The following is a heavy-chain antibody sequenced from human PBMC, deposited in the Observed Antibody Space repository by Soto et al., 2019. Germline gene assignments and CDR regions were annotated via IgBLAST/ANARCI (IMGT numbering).Heavy chain of an antibody. CDR2: VLPIRGST. CDR1: GGLISKYS. V-gene: IGHV1-69*06. CDR3: ATIRVRGGPLRFED. J-gene: IGHJ4*01. Sequence: QVQLVQSGAEVRKPGSSVKVSCKTSGGLISKYSFNWVRQAPGQGLEWMGGVLPIRGSTDYAQKFQGRITITADRATSTVYMELSRLRSDDTANYYCATIRVRGGPLRFEDGGQGMLISVSS. D-gene: IGHD5-12*01.